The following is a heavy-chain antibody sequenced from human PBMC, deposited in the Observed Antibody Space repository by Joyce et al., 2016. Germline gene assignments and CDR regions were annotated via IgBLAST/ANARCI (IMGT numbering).Heavy chain of an antibody. D-gene: IGHD1-26*01. Sequence: QVQLQESGPGLVKPSETLSLICTVSGGSISTYYWSWIRQPAGKELEWIGRIHKSGNTKYNPSLESRVTMSVDTSQNQFSLKLSSVTAADSATYYCARVGGAAVGFYYGLDVWGQGTTVIVSS. V-gene: IGHV4-4*07. J-gene: IGHJ6*02. CDR2: IHKSGNT. CDR1: GGSISTYY. CDR3: ARVGGAAVGFYYGLDV.